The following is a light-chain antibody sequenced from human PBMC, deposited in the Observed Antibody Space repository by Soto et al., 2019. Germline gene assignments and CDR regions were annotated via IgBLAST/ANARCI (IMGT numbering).Light chain of an antibody. V-gene: IGKV3-11*01. CDR1: QSFSSY. CDR2: DAS. J-gene: IGKJ5*01. Sequence: EIVLTQSPATLSLSPGERATLSCRASQSFSSYLAWYQQKPGQAPSLLIYDASKRATVIPARFSGRGSGTGFALTISSLEPEDFAVYYCQQRSNWPPVITFGQGTRLEIK. CDR3: QQRSNWPPVIT.